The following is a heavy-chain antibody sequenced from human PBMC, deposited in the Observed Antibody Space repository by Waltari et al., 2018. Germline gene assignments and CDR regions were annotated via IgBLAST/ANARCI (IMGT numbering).Heavy chain of an antibody. V-gene: IGHV1-24*01. Sequence: SGYTLTELSMHWVRQAPGKGLEWMGGFDPEDGETIYAQKFQGRVTMTEDTSTDTAYMELSSLRSEDTAVYYCATGVQVEQQHDYWGQGTLVTVSS. CDR1: GYTLTELS. CDR2: FDPEDGET. D-gene: IGHD6-13*01. CDR3: ATGVQVEQQHDY. J-gene: IGHJ4*02.